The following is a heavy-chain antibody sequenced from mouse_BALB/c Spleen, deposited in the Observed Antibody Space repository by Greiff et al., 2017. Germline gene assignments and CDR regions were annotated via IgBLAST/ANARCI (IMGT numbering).Heavy chain of an antibody. CDR3: ARGSSYVRGAMDY. D-gene: IGHD1-1*01. Sequence: EVQLVESGGGLVKPGGSLKLSCAASGFTFSSYAMSWVRQSPEKRLEWVAEISSGGSYTYYPDTVTGRFTISRDNAKNTLYLEMSSLRSEDTAMYYCARGSSYVRGAMDYWGQGTSVTVSS. V-gene: IGHV5-9-4*01. J-gene: IGHJ4*01. CDR1: GFTFSSYA. CDR2: ISSGGSYT.